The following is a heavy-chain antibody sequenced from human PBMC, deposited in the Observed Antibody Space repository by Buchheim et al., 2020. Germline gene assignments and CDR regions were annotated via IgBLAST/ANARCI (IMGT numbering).Heavy chain of an antibody. CDR2: IWYDGSNK. D-gene: IGHD4-23*01. V-gene: IGHV3-33*01. Sequence: QVQLVESGGGVVQPGRSLRLSCAASGFTFSSYGMHWVRQAPGKGLEWVAVIWYDGSNKYYADSVKGRFTISRDNSKNTLYLQMNSLRAEDTAVYYCARGTIDGDYGGYYFDYWGQGTL. J-gene: IGHJ4*02. CDR1: GFTFSSYG. CDR3: ARGTIDGDYGGYYFDY.